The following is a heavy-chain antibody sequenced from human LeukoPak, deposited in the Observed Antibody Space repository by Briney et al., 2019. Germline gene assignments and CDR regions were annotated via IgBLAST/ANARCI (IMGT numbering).Heavy chain of an antibody. J-gene: IGHJ4*02. CDR2: IAPDDSDA. CDR3: IRGDPTSWNAID. D-gene: IGHD1-1*01. V-gene: IGHV5-51*01. CDR1: GYSFTSYW. Sequence: GESLKISCKGSGYSFTSYWIAWVRQMPGKGLEWMGIIAPDDSDAKYSPSFQGQVAISADKSINTAYLQWSTLKASDTAMYYCIRGDPTSWNAIDWGQGTLVTVSS.